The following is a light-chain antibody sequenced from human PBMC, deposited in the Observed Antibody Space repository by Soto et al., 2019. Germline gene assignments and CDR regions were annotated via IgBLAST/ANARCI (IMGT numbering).Light chain of an antibody. Sequence: EIVLTQSPGTLSLSPGERATLSCRASQSVSSSYLAWYQQKPGQAPRLLIYGASSRATGIPDRFSGSGSGTDFTLTISRLEPEDFGVYYCQQYGSSPQTFGQGTNLEIK. CDR2: GAS. CDR1: QSVSSSY. J-gene: IGKJ2*01. V-gene: IGKV3-20*01. CDR3: QQYGSSPQT.